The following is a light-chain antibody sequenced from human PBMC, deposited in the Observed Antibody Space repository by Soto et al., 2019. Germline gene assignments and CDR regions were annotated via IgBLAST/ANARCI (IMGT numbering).Light chain of an antibody. J-gene: IGLJ1*01. Sequence: QSVLTQPPSVSGAPGQRVTISCTGSSSSIGAGYDVHWYQQLPGTAPKLLIYGNSNRPSGVPDRFSGSKSGTSASLAITGLQTEDEADDYCQSYDSSLSGPYVFGTGTKVTV. CDR1: SSSIGAGYD. V-gene: IGLV1-40*01. CDR3: QSYDSSLSGPYV. CDR2: GNS.